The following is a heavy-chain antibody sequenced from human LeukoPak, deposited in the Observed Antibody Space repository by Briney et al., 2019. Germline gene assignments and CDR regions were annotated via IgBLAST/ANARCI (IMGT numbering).Heavy chain of an antibody. V-gene: IGHV3-21*01. J-gene: IGHJ3*01. CDR3: AKEAGQDYGALDAFDV. Sequence: GGSLGLSCAASGFTFSSYWMHWVRQAPGKGLEWVSSIGGSSSSLYYAESVKGRFTISRDNARNSLFLQMNSLRAEDTAVYYCAKEAGQDYGALDAFDVWGQGTMVTVSS. CDR1: GFTFSSYW. D-gene: IGHD4-17*01. CDR2: IGGSSSSL.